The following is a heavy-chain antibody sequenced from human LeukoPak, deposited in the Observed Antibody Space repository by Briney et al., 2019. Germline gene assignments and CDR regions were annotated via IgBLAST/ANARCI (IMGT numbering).Heavy chain of an antibody. Sequence: PSETLSLTCTVSGDSMGSYYWNWLRQPAGKGLEWIGRIRSDGTTYNNPSHESAVTISVDTSNNHFSLRLSSVTAADTAVYYCARSTGFYTTYYMDVWGKGTTVTVSS. CDR3: ARSTGFYTTYYMDV. J-gene: IGHJ6*03. CDR2: IRSDGTT. V-gene: IGHV4-4*07. D-gene: IGHD3-22*01. CDR1: GDSMGSYY.